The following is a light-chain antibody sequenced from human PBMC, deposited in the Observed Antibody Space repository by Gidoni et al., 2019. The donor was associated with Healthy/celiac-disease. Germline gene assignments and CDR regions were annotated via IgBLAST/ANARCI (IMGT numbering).Light chain of an antibody. CDR1: QSVSSS. CDR2: DAS. J-gene: IGKJ1*01. CDR3: QQRRA. V-gene: IGKV3-11*01. Sequence: EIVLKQSPATLSLSPGERATLSCRASQSVSSSLAWYQQKPGQAPRLLIYDASNRATGIPARFSCSGSGTDFTLTISRLEPEDFAVYYCQQRRAFGQGTKVEIK.